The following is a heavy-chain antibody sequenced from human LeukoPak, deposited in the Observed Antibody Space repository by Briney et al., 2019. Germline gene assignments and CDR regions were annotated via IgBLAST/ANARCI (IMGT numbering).Heavy chain of an antibody. D-gene: IGHD6-13*01. CDR3: ARGLYSSTTYYFDY. V-gene: IGHV3-7*03. Sequence: GGSLRLSCAAAGFTSSSYRMSWVRQAPGKGLEWVANIKKDGSEKYYVDSVKGRFTISRGNAKNSLYLQMNSLRAEDTAVYYCARGLYSSTTYYFDYWGQGTLVTVSS. J-gene: IGHJ4*02. CDR2: IKKDGSEK. CDR1: GFTSSSYR.